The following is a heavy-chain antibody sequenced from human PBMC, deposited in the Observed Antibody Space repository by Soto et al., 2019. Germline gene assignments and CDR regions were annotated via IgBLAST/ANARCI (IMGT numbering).Heavy chain of an antibody. CDR1: GGSISSYY. CDR2: IYTSGST. V-gene: IGHV4-4*07. Sequence: PSETLSLTCTVSGGSISSYYWSWIRQPAGKGLEWIGRIYTSGSTNYNPSLKSRVTMSVDTSKNQLSLKLSSVTAADTAVYYCARGGQLLYNYYYYGMDVWGQGTTVTVSS. D-gene: IGHD2-2*02. CDR3: ARGGQLLYNYYYYGMDV. J-gene: IGHJ6*02.